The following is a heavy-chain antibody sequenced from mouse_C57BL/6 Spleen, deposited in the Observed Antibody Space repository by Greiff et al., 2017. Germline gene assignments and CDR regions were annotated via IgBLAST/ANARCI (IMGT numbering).Heavy chain of an antibody. J-gene: IGHJ2*01. D-gene: IGHD2-4*01. V-gene: IGHV5-17*01. Sequence: EVQVVESGGGLVKPGGSLKLSCAASGFTFSDYGMHWVRQAPEKGLEWVAYISSGSSTIYYADTVKGRFTISRDNAKNTLFLQTTSLRSEDTAMYYCARPGLGYFDYWGQGTTLTVSS. CDR3: ARPGLGYFDY. CDR2: ISSGSSTI. CDR1: GFTFSDYG.